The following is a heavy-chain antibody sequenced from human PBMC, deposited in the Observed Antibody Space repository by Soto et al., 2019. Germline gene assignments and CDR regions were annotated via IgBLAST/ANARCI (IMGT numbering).Heavy chain of an antibody. D-gene: IGHD6-19*01. CDR1: GGSIYTYY. Sequence: SETLSLTCNVSGGSIYTYYWNWIRQSPGKGLEWIGYISDGGSTYYNPTLKSRVTISMDTSKNQFALKLSSVTAADTAVYYCARHEWLAPRGYFDYWGQGNMVTVSS. CDR3: ARHEWLAPRGYFDY. J-gene: IGHJ4*02. V-gene: IGHV4-59*08. CDR2: ISDGGST.